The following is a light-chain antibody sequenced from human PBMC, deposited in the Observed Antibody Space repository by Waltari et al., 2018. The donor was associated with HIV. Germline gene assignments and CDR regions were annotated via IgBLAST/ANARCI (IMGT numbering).Light chain of an antibody. Sequence: QSALTQPASVSGSPGQSITISCTGTSSDVGGYNYVSWYQQHPGKATKLMIYDVSNRPAGVSNRVTGAKPGNTASLPFSGLQAEDEADYYCSSYTSSSTLYVVFGGGTKLTVL. CDR1: SSDVGGYNY. CDR2: DVS. CDR3: SSYTSSSTLYVV. V-gene: IGLV2-14*01. J-gene: IGLJ2*01.